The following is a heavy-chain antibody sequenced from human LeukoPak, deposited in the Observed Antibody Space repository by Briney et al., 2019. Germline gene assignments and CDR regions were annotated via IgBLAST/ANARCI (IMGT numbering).Heavy chain of an antibody. D-gene: IGHD5-18*01. CDR1: GFTFSSYA. J-gene: IGHJ4*02. CDR3: ARTGYNYGTPLND. Sequence: GGSLSLSCAASGFTFSSYAMSWVRQAPGKGLEWVSGITYIDGSTYYADSVKGRFTISRDNSKNTLYLQMNSLRAEDTAVYYCARTGYNYGTPLNDWGQGTLVTVSS. CDR2: ITYIDGST. V-gene: IGHV3-23*01.